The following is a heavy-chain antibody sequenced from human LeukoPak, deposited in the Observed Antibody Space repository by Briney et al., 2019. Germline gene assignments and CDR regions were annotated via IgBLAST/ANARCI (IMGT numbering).Heavy chain of an antibody. D-gene: IGHD6-19*01. V-gene: IGHV3-23*01. CDR1: GFTFSSYA. J-gene: IGHJ1*01. CDR3: AKDPGYSSGWGDAEYFQH. Sequence: GGSLRLSCAASGFTFSSYAMTWVRQAPGKGLEWVSDISGGGGSTYYADSVKGRFTVSRDNSKNTLYLQMNSLRAEDTAVYYCAKDPGYSSGWGDAEYFQHWGQGTLVTVSS. CDR2: ISGGGGST.